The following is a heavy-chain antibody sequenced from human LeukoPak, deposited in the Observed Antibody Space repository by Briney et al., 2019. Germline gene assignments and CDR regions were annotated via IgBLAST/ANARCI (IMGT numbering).Heavy chain of an antibody. J-gene: IGHJ6*04. V-gene: IGHV4-38-2*01. D-gene: IGHD3-10*01. Sequence: PSETLSLTCAVSGYSISSGYYWGWIRPPPGKGLEWIGIIYHSGSTYYNPSLKSRVTISVDTSKNQFSLKLSSVTAADTAVYYCARADYYGSGSYYGMDVWGKGTTVTVSS. CDR3: ARADYYGSGSYYGMDV. CDR1: GYSISSGYY. CDR2: IYHSGST.